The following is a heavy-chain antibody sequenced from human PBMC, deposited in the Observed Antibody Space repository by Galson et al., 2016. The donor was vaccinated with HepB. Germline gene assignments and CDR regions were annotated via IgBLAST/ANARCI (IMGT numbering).Heavy chain of an antibody. J-gene: IGHJ4*02. CDR1: GFSLNTFG. CDR3: ERDLYDHWFDY. CDR2: LRFDGTST. D-gene: IGHD3-16*01. V-gene: IGHV3-33*08. Sequence: SLRLSCAASGFSLNTFGTHWVRQAPGRGLEWVAYLRFDGTSTYYGDSVMGRSTISRDISTNTIYLPMNSLRAEDTGLYYCERDLYDHWFDYWGPGTPVVVSS.